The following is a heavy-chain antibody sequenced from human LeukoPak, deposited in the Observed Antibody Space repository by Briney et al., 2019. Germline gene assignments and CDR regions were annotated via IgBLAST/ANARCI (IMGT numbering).Heavy chain of an antibody. D-gene: IGHD3-10*01. CDR3: ARGITMVRGVIGPGNYYMDV. CDR1: GGSFSGYY. Sequence: SSETLSLTCAVYGGSFSGYYWSSIRQPPGKGLEGIGEINHSGSTNYNPSFKSRVTISVDTSNNQFSLKLTSVTAADTAVYYCARGITMVRGVIGPGNYYMDVWGKGTTVTVSS. CDR2: INHSGST. V-gene: IGHV4-34*01. J-gene: IGHJ6*03.